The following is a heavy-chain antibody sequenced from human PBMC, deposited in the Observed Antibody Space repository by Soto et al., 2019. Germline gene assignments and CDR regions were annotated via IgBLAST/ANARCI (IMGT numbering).Heavy chain of an antibody. Sequence: GGSLRLSCGAPGFTFSSSWMIWVRQAPGKGVEWVANIKQDGSEKYYVDSVKGRFTISRDNAKNSLYLQMNSLRAEDTAVYYCARDRPVRAARTGKYYYYGMDVWGQGTTVTVSS. D-gene: IGHD6-6*01. J-gene: IGHJ6*02. CDR3: ARDRPVRAARTGKYYYYGMDV. CDR1: GFTFSSSW. CDR2: IKQDGSEK. V-gene: IGHV3-7*01.